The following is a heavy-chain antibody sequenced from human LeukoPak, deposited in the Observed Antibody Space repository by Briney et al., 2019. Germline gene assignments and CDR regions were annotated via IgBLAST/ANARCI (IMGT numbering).Heavy chain of an antibody. V-gene: IGHV3-33*01. J-gene: IGHJ4*02. CDR2: IWYDGSNK. D-gene: IGHD6-19*01. Sequence: GRSLRLSCAASGFTFSSYGMHWVRQAPGKGLEWVAVIWYDGSNKYYADSVKGRFTISRDNSKNTLYLQMNSLRAEDTAVYYCARGYTDGWLIGYWGQGTLVTVSS. CDR1: GFTFSSYG. CDR3: ARGYTDGWLIGY.